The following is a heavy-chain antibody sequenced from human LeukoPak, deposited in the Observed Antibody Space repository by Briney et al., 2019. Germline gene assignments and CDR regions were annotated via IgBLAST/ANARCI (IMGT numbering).Heavy chain of an antibody. Sequence: ASVKVSCKASGFTFTSSAVQWVRQARGQRLEWIGWIVVGSGNTNYAQKFQERVTITRDMSTSTAYMELSSLRSEDTAVYYCAAGLGESSGYYYVFGLSWGQEPWSPSPQ. V-gene: IGHV1-58*01. D-gene: IGHD3-22*01. J-gene: IGHJ5*01. CDR2: IVVGSGNT. CDR3: AAGLGESSGYYYVFGLS. CDR1: GFTFTSSA.